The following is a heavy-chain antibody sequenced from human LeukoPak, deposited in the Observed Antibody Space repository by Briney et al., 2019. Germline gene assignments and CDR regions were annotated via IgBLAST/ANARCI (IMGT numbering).Heavy chain of an antibody. CDR1: GFTFSTYN. V-gene: IGHV3-21*04. J-gene: IGHJ5*02. CDR3: AKDPYSSGPYNWFDP. Sequence: PGGSLRLSCAASGFTFSTYNMNWVRQAPGKGLEWVSSISSGSSYIYYADSVKGLFTISRDNSKNTLYLQMNRLRAEDTAVYYCAKDPYSSGPYNWFDPWGQGTLVTVSS. D-gene: IGHD6-19*01. CDR2: ISSGSSYI.